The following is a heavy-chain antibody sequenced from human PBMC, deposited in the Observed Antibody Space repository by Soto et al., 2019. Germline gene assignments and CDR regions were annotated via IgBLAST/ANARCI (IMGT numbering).Heavy chain of an antibody. D-gene: IGHD2-2*01. CDR3: VRSGCSSTACHTDWFDP. CDR1: GDSVSSNSGT. Sequence: SQTLSLTCAISGDSVSSNSGTWNWIRQSPSRGLEWLGRTFSRSGWYYEYADSVRGRIIINPDTSKNLFSLSLSSVTAADTAVYFCVRSGCSSTACHTDWFDPWGPGTLVTVSS. CDR2: TFSRSGWYY. V-gene: IGHV6-1*01. J-gene: IGHJ5*02.